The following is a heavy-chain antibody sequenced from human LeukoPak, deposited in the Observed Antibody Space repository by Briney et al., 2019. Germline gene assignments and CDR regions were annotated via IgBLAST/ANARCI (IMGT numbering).Heavy chain of an antibody. J-gene: IGHJ5*02. CDR2: IYHSGST. CDR1: GYSISSGYY. CDR3: ARDQSSYYYDSSGWFDP. Sequence: SETLSLTCTVSGYSISSGYYWGWIRQPPGKGLEWIGSIYHSGSTYYNPSLKSRVAISVDTSKNQFSLKLSSVTAADTAVYYCARDQSSYYYDSSGWFDPWGQGTLVTVSS. V-gene: IGHV4-38-2*02. D-gene: IGHD3-22*01.